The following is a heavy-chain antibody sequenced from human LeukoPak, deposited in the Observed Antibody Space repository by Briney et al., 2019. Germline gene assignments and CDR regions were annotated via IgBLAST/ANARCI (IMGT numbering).Heavy chain of an antibody. D-gene: IGHD3-22*01. V-gene: IGHV5-51*01. CDR2: IYPGDSDT. J-gene: IGHJ4*02. Sequence: GESLKISCKGSGYSFTSYWIGWVRQMPGKGLEWMGIIYPGDSDTRYSPSFQGQVTISADKSISTASLQWSSLTASDTAMYYCARFHDSSGYYYGSDYWGQGTLVTVSS. CDR1: GYSFTSYW. CDR3: ARFHDSSGYYYGSDY.